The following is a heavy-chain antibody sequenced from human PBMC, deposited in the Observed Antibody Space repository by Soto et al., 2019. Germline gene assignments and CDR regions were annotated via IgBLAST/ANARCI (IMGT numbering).Heavy chain of an antibody. CDR3: ARLRPRVAAAGLFDS. J-gene: IGHJ4*02. CDR1: RGSISSYSFY. CDR2: IFYSGST. V-gene: IGHV4-39*01. Sequence: SETLSLTCTVSRGSISSYSFYWGWVRQPPGKGLEWIGTIFYSGSTYYNPSLESRVTMSVDTSKSQFSLRLSSVTAADTAVYFCARLRPRVAAAGLFDSWSQGTLVTVSS. D-gene: IGHD6-13*01.